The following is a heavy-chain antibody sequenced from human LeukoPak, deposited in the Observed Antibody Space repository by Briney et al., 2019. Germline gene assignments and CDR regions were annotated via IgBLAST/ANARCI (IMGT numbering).Heavy chain of an antibody. V-gene: IGHV3-48*01. CDR2: IGTSSTTI. CDR3: AKDRHQLPNGYYYYYYMDV. D-gene: IGHD2-2*01. J-gene: IGHJ6*03. CDR1: GFTFSSYT. Sequence: GGSLRLSCAASGFTFSSYTMNWVRQPPGKGLEWVSNIGTSSTTIYYADSVKGRFTISRDNAKNSLYLQMNSLRAEDTAVYYCAKDRHQLPNGYYYYYYMDVWGKGTTVTVSS.